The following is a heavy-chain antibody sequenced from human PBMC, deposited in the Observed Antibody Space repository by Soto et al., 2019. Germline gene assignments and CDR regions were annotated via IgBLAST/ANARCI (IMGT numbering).Heavy chain of an antibody. Sequence: PGGSLRLSCVGTGFTFGSHAMNWVRHAPGKGLEWVSVIAFDGTNKYYADSVRGRFTISRDNSKNTLYLQMDSLRPDDSAIYYCARSYGPFYDSSYYGLARNYFDYWGQGTLVTVSS. CDR1: GFTFGSHA. CDR3: ARSYGPFYDSSYYGLARNYFDY. CDR2: IAFDGTNK. D-gene: IGHD3-22*01. V-gene: IGHV3-30*04. J-gene: IGHJ4*02.